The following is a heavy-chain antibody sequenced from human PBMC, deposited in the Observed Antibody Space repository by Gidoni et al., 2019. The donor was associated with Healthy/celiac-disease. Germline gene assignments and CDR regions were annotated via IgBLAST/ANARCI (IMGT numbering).Heavy chain of an antibody. V-gene: IGHV1-2*02. Sequence: QVQLVQSGAEVKKPGASVKVSCTASGYTITGYYMPWVRKAPGQGLEWMGWINPNSVGTNYAQKFQGRVTMTRDTSISTAYMELSRLRSDDTAVYYCARGPYGSGSPYFDYWGQGTLVTVSS. D-gene: IGHD3-10*01. CDR1: GYTITGYY. CDR2: INPNSVGT. J-gene: IGHJ4*02. CDR3: ARGPYGSGSPYFDY.